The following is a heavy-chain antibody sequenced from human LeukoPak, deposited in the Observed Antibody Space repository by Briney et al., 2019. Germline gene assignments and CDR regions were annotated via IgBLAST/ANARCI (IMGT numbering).Heavy chain of an antibody. V-gene: IGHV3-20*04. CDR1: GFTFSSYA. CDR2: INWNGGST. J-gene: IGHJ4*02. CDR3: ARDGRFYDSSGSSPNFDY. D-gene: IGHD3-22*01. Sequence: GGSLRLSCAASGFTFSSYAMSWVRQAPGKGLEWVSGINWNGGSTGYADSVKGRFTISRDNAKNSLYLQMNSLRAEDTALYYCARDGRFYDSSGSSPNFDYWGQGTLVTVSS.